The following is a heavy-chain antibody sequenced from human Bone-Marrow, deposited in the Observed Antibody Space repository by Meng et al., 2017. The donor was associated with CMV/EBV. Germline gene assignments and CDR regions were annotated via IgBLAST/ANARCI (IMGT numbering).Heavy chain of an antibody. CDR1: GGSISSSSYY. V-gene: IGHV4-39*07. D-gene: IGHD3-10*01. Sequence: SETLSLTCTVSGGSISSSSYYWGWIRQPPGKGLEWIGSIYYSGSTYYNPSLKSRVTISVDTSKNQFSLKLSSVTAADTAVYYCAREGYKITMVQGALSAGDDYWGQGTLVTVSS. J-gene: IGHJ4*02. CDR2: IYYSGST. CDR3: AREGYKITMVQGALSAGDDY.